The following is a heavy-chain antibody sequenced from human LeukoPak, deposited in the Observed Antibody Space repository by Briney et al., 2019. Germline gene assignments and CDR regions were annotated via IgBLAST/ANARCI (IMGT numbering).Heavy chain of an antibody. V-gene: IGHV3-53*01. CDR1: GFTVSSNY. D-gene: IGHD3-22*01. Sequence: GGSLRLSCAASGFTVSSNYMSWVRQAPGKGLEWVSVIYSGGSTYYADSVKGRFTISRDNSKNTLYLQMNSLRAEDTAVYYCARVVGYDSSGYHWAVDYWGQGTLVTVSS. CDR3: ARVVGYDSSGYHWAVDY. J-gene: IGHJ4*02. CDR2: IYSGGST.